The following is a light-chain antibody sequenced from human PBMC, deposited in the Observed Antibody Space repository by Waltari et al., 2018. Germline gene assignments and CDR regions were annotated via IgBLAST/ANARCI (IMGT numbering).Light chain of an antibody. Sequence: QSVLTQPPSASGTPGQRVTISCSGSSSNIGGNTVIWYQQLPGTAPKLLIYSNKQRPSGVPDRFSGSKSGTSASLAISGLQSEDEADYYCAAWDDSLNGSVVFGGGTKLTVL. CDR2: SNK. CDR3: AAWDDSLNGSVV. CDR1: SSNIGGNT. V-gene: IGLV1-44*01. J-gene: IGLJ2*01.